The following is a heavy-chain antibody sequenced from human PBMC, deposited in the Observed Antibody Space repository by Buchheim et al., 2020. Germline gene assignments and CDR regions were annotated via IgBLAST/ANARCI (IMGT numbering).Heavy chain of an antibody. J-gene: IGHJ6*02. D-gene: IGHD3-16*01. CDR3: AKDGGGLARSRHSYYYGMDV. CDR1: GFIFSTYG. CDR2: ISYDGGNK. V-gene: IGHV3-30*18. Sequence: QVQLVESGGGVVQPGRSLRLSCAASGFIFSTYGMHWVRQAPGKGLEWVAVISYDGGNKYYADSAKGRFTISRDNSKNTLYLQMNSLRAEDTAVYYCAKDGGGLARSRHSYYYGMDVWGQGTT.